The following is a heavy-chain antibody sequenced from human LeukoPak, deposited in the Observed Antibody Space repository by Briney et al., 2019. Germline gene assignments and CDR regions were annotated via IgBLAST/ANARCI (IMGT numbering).Heavy chain of an antibody. V-gene: IGHV4-59*01. CDR3: ARDLAVAGDYYYYYYMDV. D-gene: IGHD6-19*01. Sequence: SETQSLTCTVSGGSISSYYWSWIRQPPGKGLEWIGYIYYSGSTNCNPSLKSRVTVSVDTSKNQFSLKLSSVTAADTAVYYCARDLAVAGDYYYYYYMDVWGKGTTVTVSS. CDR2: IYYSGST. CDR1: GGSISSYY. J-gene: IGHJ6*03.